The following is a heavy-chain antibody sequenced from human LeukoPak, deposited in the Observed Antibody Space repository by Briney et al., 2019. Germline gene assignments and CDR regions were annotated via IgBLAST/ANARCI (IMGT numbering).Heavy chain of an antibody. D-gene: IGHD2-2*01. CDR2: INHSGST. J-gene: IGHJ5*02. CDR3: ARGRTYCSSTSCYSNWFDP. V-gene: IGHV4-34*01. CDR1: GGSFSGYY. Sequence: SETLSLTCAVYGGSFSGYYWSWIRQPPGKGLEWIGEINHSGSTNYNPSLKSRVTISVDTSENQFSLKLSSVTAADTAVYYCARGRTYCSSTSCYSNWFDPWGQGTLVTVSS.